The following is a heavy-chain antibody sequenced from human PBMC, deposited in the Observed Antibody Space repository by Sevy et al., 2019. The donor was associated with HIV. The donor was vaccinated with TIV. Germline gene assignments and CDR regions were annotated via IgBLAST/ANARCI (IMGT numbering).Heavy chain of an antibody. Sequence: ASVKVSCKVSGYTLTQLSMHWVRQAPGKGLEWMGSFDPEDGERIYSQKFQGRITMTEDTSTDTAYMDLSSLKSDDTAVYYCATTREYYQGKIGYFDYWGQGALVTVSS. D-gene: IGHD3-10*01. V-gene: IGHV1-24*01. CDR2: FDPEDGER. J-gene: IGHJ4*02. CDR3: ATTREYYQGKIGYFDY. CDR1: GYTLTQLS.